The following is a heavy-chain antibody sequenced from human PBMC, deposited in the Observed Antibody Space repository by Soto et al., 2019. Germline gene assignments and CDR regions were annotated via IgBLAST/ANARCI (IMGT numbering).Heavy chain of an antibody. CDR2: ITGSGDSA. D-gene: IGHD6-13*01. CDR3: AKEDSRSWAVVSSYFDL. V-gene: IGHV3-23*01. J-gene: IGHJ2*01. CDR1: GFSFSSYA. Sequence: EVQVLESGGGLVQPGGSLRLSCAASGFSFSSYAMTWVRQAPGKGLEWVSGITGSGDSAYYAGSVKGRFTISRDNSKNTLYLQMNSLRTEDTSVYYCAKEDSRSWAVVSSYFDLWGRGTLVTVSS.